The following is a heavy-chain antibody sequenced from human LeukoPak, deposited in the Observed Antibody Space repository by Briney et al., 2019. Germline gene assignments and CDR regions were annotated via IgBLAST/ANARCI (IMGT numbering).Heavy chain of an antibody. Sequence: GGSLRLSCVGSGFTFRSHAMSWVRQAPEKGLEFVSGIYENGGTTYYADSGKGRFSISRDNSKNTLYLQMDSLRGEDTAVYYCAKDFRIGYSAHFDYWGQGALVTVSS. J-gene: IGHJ4*02. CDR2: IYENGGTT. V-gene: IGHV3-23*01. CDR3: AKDFRIGYSAHFDY. D-gene: IGHD2-21*01. CDR1: GFTFRSHA.